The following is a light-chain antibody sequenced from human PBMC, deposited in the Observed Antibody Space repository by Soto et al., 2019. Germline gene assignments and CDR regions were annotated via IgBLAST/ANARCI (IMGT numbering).Light chain of an antibody. J-gene: IGKJ2*01. CDR2: GAS. Sequence: EIVLTQSPGTLSLSPGERATLSCRASQSVSSSYLAWYQQKPGQAPMLLIFGASSRATGIPDRFSGSGSGTDFTLTISRLEPEDFAVYYCQHFGSSPHTFGQGTKLEIK. CDR3: QHFGSSPHT. CDR1: QSVSSSY. V-gene: IGKV3-20*01.